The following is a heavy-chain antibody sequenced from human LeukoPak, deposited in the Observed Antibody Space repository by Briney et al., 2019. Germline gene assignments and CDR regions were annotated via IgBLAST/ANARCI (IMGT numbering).Heavy chain of an antibody. CDR2: ISYDGSNK. V-gene: IGHV3-30*18. CDR1: GFTFSSYG. J-gene: IGHJ4*02. D-gene: IGHD1-26*01. Sequence: PGRSLRLSCAASGFTFSSYGMHWVRQAPGKGLEWVAVISYDGSNKYYADSVKGRFTISRDNSKNTLYPQMNSLRAEDTAVYYCAKEGEWELLGGYFDYWGQGTLVTVSS. CDR3: AKEGEWELLGGYFDY.